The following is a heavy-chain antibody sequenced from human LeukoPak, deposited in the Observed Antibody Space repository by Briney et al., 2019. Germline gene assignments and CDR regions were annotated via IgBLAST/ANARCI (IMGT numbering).Heavy chain of an antibody. CDR1: GVSISSFY. CDR2: ISYSGST. Sequence: SETLSLTCTVSGVSISSFYSSWIRQPPGKGLEWIAYISYSGSTNYNPSLKSRVTISVDTSKNQFSLKLSSVTAADTAVFYCARVGGSGSYYYGMDVWGQGTTVTVSS. D-gene: IGHD3-10*01. J-gene: IGHJ6*02. CDR3: ARVGGSGSYYYGMDV. V-gene: IGHV4-59*01.